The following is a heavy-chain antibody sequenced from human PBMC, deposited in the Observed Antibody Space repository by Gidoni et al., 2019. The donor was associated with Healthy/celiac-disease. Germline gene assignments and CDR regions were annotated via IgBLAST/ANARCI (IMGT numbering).Heavy chain of an antibody. CDR2: ISSSSSYI. Sequence: EVQLVESGGGLVKPGVSRRLSCAASGFTFSSYSMNWVRQAPGKGMEWVSSISSSSSYIYYADSVKGRFTISRDNAKNSLYLQMNSLRAEDTAVYYCARAEKDFLEWLYDYYYGMDVWGQGTTVTVSS. J-gene: IGHJ6*02. CDR3: ARAEKDFLEWLYDYYYGMDV. V-gene: IGHV3-21*01. CDR1: GFTFSSYS. D-gene: IGHD3-3*01.